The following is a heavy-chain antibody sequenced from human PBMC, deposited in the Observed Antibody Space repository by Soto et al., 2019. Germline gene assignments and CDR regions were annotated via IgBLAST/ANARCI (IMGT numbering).Heavy chain of an antibody. J-gene: IGHJ4*02. Sequence: ASVKVSCKASGYTFTGYYMHWVRQAPGQGLEWMGWINPNSGGTNYAQKFQGWVTMTRDTSISTAYMELSRLRSDDTAVYYCARSGSGSPRRYCDYWGQGTLVNVSS. D-gene: IGHD3-10*01. CDR3: ARSGSGSPRRYCDY. V-gene: IGHV1-2*04. CDR1: GYTFTGYY. CDR2: INPNSGGT.